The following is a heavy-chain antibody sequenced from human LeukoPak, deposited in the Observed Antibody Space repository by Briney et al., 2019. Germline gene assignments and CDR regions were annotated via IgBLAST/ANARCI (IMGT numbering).Heavy chain of an antibody. CDR1: GGSISSGDYY. D-gene: IGHD3-3*01. CDR3: ASFTIFGVAYYFDY. J-gene: IGHJ4*02. Sequence: PSETLSLTCTVSGGSISSGDYYWSWIRQPPGKGLEWIGYIYYSGSTYYNPSLKSRVTISVDTSKNQFSLKLSSVTAADTAVYYCASFTIFGVAYYFDYWGQGTLVTVSS. V-gene: IGHV4-30-4*08. CDR2: IYYSGST.